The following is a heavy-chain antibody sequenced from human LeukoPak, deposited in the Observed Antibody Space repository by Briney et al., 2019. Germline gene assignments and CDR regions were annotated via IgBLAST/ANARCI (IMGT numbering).Heavy chain of an antibody. CDR1: GYTFTGNY. CDR3: ARETGTNEYFDY. D-gene: IGHD1-7*01. J-gene: IGHJ4*02. CDR2: ISAYNGNT. V-gene: IGHV1-18*04. Sequence: GASVKVSCKASGYTFTGNYMHWVRQAPGQGLEWMGWISAYNGNTNYAQKLQGRVTMTTDTSTSTAYMELRSLRSDDTAVYYCARETGTNEYFDYWGQGTLVTVSS.